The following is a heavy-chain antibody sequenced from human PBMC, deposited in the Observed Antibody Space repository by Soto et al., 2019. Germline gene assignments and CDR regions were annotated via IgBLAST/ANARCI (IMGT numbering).Heavy chain of an antibody. J-gene: IGHJ5*02. D-gene: IGHD3-16*01. CDR3: ARDPLPYTGYAYSWFDP. CDR2: IYHSGNT. Sequence: PSDTLSLTSAVSGYSISSSYYWGWIRQPPGKGLEWIGSIYHSGNTYYNPSLKSRVTISVDTSKNQFSLKLSSVTAADTAVFYCARDPLPYTGYAYSWFDPWGQGILVTVSS. V-gene: IGHV4-38-2*02. CDR1: GYSISSSYY.